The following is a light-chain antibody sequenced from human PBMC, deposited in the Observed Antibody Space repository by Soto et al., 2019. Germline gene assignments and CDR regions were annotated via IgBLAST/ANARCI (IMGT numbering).Light chain of an antibody. CDR3: QQRRNWPLT. CDR1: QSVSSY. CDR2: DAS. Sequence: EIVLTQSPATLSLSPGERATLSCSASQSVSSYFAWYQQKPGQAPRLLIYDASNRSTGIPARFSGSGSGTDFTLTISSLEPEDFAVYYCQQRRNWPLTFGGGTKVEIK. V-gene: IGKV3-11*01. J-gene: IGKJ4*01.